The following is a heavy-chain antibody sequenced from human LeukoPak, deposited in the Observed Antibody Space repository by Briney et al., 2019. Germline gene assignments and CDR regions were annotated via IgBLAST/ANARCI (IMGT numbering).Heavy chain of an antibody. Sequence: SQTLSLTCAVSGGSISSGGYSWSWIRQPPGKGLEWIGYIYHSGSTYYNPSLKSRVTISVDRSKNQFSLKLSSVTAADTAVYYCARGRTANWSDPWGQGTLVTVSS. D-gene: IGHD1/OR15-1a*01. CDR1: GGSISSGGYS. V-gene: IGHV4-30-2*01. J-gene: IGHJ5*02. CDR2: IYHSGST. CDR3: ARGRTANWSDP.